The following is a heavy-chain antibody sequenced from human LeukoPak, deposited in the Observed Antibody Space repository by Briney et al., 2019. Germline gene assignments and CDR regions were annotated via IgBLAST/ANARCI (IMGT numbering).Heavy chain of an antibody. CDR2: IYYSGST. CDR1: GGSISSSRYY. Sequence: RSSETLSLTCTVSGGSISSSRYYWGWIRQPPGKGLEWIGSIYYSGSTYYNPSLKSRVTISVDTSKNQFSLKLSSVTAADTAVYYCARYKGDYYDSSGYFPYYFDYWGQGTLVTVSS. D-gene: IGHD3-22*01. J-gene: IGHJ4*02. CDR3: ARYKGDYYDSSGYFPYYFDY. V-gene: IGHV4-39*01.